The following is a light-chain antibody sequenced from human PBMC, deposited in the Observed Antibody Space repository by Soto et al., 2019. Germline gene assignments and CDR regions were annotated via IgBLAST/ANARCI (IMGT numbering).Light chain of an antibody. CDR2: DVS. J-gene: IGLJ3*02. Sequence: QSALTQPRSVSGSPGQSVTISCTGNSGDVGAYNYVSWYQQHPGKAPKLIIYDVSKRPSGVPDRFSGSKSANTASLTISGLQAEDEADYYCCSYAGSYSFMFGGGTKLTVL. CDR1: SGDVGAYNY. CDR3: CSYAGSYSFM. V-gene: IGLV2-11*01.